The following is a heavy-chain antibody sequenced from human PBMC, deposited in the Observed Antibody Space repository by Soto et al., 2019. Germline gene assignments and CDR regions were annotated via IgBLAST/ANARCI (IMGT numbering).Heavy chain of an antibody. CDR3: ARGGGTMVRGVYNWFDP. J-gene: IGHJ5*02. Sequence: SETLSLTCTVSGGSISSGGYYWSWIHQHPGKGLEWIGYIYYSGSTYYNPSLKSRVTISVDTSKNQFSLKLSSVTAADTAVYYCARGGGTMVRGVYNWFDPWGQGTLVTVSS. CDR2: IYYSGST. CDR1: GGSISSGGYY. D-gene: IGHD3-10*01. V-gene: IGHV4-31*03.